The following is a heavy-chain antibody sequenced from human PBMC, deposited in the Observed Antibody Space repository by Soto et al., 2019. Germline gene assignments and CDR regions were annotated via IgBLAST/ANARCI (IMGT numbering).Heavy chain of an antibody. Sequence: PGGSLRLSCAASGFTFSSYSMNWVRQAPGKGLEWVSYIGPSTTTIFYADSVRGRFTISRDNAQNSLFLQMNTLRAEDTAVYYCARGHSIDYWGQGTLVTVSS. J-gene: IGHJ4*02. D-gene: IGHD5-18*01. CDR2: IGPSTTTI. V-gene: IGHV3-48*01. CDR3: ARGHSIDY. CDR1: GFTFSSYS.